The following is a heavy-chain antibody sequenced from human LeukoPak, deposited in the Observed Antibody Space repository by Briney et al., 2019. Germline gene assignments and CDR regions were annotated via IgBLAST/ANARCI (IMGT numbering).Heavy chain of an antibody. J-gene: IGHJ3*02. CDR3: AKDSLGGYYYDSSGYFLVDAFDI. Sequence: PGGSLRLSCAASGFTFSSYAMIWVRQAPGKGLEWVSAISGSGGSTYYADSVKGRFTISRDNSKNTLYLQMNSLRAEDTAVYYCAKDSLGGYYYDSSGYFLVDAFDIWGQGTMVTVSS. D-gene: IGHD3-22*01. CDR1: GFTFSSYA. V-gene: IGHV3-23*01. CDR2: ISGSGGST.